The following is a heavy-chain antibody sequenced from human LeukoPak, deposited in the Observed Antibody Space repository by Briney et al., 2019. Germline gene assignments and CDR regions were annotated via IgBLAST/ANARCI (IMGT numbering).Heavy chain of an antibody. CDR1: GFTFSSYA. Sequence: GRSLRLSCAASGFTFSSYAMHWVRQAPGKGLGWVAVISYDGSNKYYADSVKGRFTISRDNSKNTLYLQMNSLRAEDTAVYYCARDTLYSGSYLDYWGQGTLDTVSS. CDR2: ISYDGSNK. V-gene: IGHV3-30*04. D-gene: IGHD1-26*01. J-gene: IGHJ4*02. CDR3: ARDTLYSGSYLDY.